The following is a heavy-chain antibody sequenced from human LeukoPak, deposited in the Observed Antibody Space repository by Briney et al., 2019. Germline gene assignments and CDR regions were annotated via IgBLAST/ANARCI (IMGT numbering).Heavy chain of an antibody. CDR1: GFTFSSYA. CDR3: ARVSRGIDFMITFRDFDY. V-gene: IGHV3-30-3*01. D-gene: IGHD3-16*01. Sequence: GRSLRLSCAASGFTFSSYAMHLVRQAPGKGLEWVAVISYDGSNKYYADSVKGRFTISRDNSKNTLYLQMNSLRAEDTAVYYCARVSRGIDFMITFRDFDYWGQGTLVTVSS. J-gene: IGHJ4*02. CDR2: ISYDGSNK.